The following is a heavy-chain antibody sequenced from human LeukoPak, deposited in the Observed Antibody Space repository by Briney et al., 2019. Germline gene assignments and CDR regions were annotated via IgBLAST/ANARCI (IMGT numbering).Heavy chain of an antibody. CDR2: IYYSGST. V-gene: IGHV4-59*08. Sequence: PSETLSLTCTVSNGSITNYYWTWVRQPPGKGLEGVGYIYYSGSTNYTPSLKSRVNISVDTSKNQFSLKLSSMTAADTAVYYCASGGRADRSTHFNYMDVWGKGTTVTVSS. CDR1: NGSITNYY. J-gene: IGHJ6*03. D-gene: IGHD3-16*01. CDR3: ASGGRADRSTHFNYMDV.